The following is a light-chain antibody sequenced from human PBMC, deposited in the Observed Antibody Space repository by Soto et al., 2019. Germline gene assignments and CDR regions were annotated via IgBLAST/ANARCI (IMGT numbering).Light chain of an antibody. CDR1: QSISSY. Sequence: DIQMTQSPSSLSASVGDRVTITCRASQSISSYLNWYQQKPGKAPKLLIYAASSLQSGVPSRFSGSGSGTDFTLTISSLQPEDFATYYCQHSYCTPMTFGHGTNVEIK. V-gene: IGKV1-39*01. J-gene: IGKJ1*01. CDR2: AAS. CDR3: QHSYCTPMT.